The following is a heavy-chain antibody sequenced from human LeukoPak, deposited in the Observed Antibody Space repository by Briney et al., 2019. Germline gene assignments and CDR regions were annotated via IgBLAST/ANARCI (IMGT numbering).Heavy chain of an antibody. V-gene: IGHV4-30-4*08. CDR3: AREDWNDVTHFDY. CDR2: IYYSGST. D-gene: IGHD1-1*01. J-gene: IGHJ4*02. Sequence: SETLSLTCAVYGGSFSGYYWSWIRQPPGKSLEWIGYIYYSGSTYYNPSLKSRVTISVDTSKNQFSLKLSSVTAADTAVYYCAREDWNDVTHFDYWGQGTLVTVSS. CDR1: GGSFSGYY.